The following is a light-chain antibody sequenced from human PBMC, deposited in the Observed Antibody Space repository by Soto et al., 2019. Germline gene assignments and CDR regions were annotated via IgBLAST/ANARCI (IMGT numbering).Light chain of an antibody. CDR2: EVS. V-gene: IGLV2-14*01. J-gene: IGLJ3*02. CDR3: SSYTTSRPLV. Sequence: HSVLTQPVSVSGSPGQSIAISCTGTSSDVGAYNYVSWYQQHPGKAPKLMIYEVSNRPSGVSYRFSGSKSGNTASLTISGLQAEDEADYYCSSYTTSRPLVFGGGTKLTVL. CDR1: SSDVGAYNY.